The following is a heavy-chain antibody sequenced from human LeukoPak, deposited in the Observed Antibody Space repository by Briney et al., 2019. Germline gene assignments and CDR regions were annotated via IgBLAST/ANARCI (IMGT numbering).Heavy chain of an antibody. J-gene: IGHJ1*01. D-gene: IGHD3-22*01. CDR3: ARAPSEIGGYYPEYFRH. CDR1: GFTFSTYW. CDR2: IKSDGGT. V-gene: IGHV3-74*01. Sequence: GGSLRLSCAASGFTFSTYWMHWVRQAPGKGLVWVSRIKSDGGTNYSDSVKGRFTISRDNAKKTVSLQMNSLRPEDTGVYYCARAPSEIGGYYPEYFRHWGQGTLVTVSS.